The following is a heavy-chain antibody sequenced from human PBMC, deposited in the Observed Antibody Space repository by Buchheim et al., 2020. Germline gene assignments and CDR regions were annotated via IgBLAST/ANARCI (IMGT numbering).Heavy chain of an antibody. CDR2: SNADNVNT. Sequence: QVQLVQSGAEVKEPGASVRVSCKASGYTFTSYAMHWVRQAPGQRLEWMGWSNADNVNTQYSQKWQGRVTFTRDTSASTASMELSGLTFEDTAVYYCVAVDYGDYWGQGTL. CDR1: GYTFTSYA. CDR3: VAVDYGDY. J-gene: IGHJ4*02. V-gene: IGHV1-3*01.